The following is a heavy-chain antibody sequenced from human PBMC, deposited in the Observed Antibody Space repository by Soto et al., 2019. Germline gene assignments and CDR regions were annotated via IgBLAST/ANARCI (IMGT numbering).Heavy chain of an antibody. J-gene: IGHJ6*02. Sequence: SETLSLTCTVSGGSISSYYWSWIRQPPGKGLEWIGYIYYSGSTNYNPSLKSRVTISVDTSKNQFSLKLSSVTAADTAVYYCAREIRYYDFWSGPLTLYSDYYYGMDVWGQGTTVTVSS. CDR2: IYYSGST. CDR1: GGSISSYY. D-gene: IGHD3-3*01. V-gene: IGHV4-59*01. CDR3: AREIRYYDFWSGPLTLYSDYYYGMDV.